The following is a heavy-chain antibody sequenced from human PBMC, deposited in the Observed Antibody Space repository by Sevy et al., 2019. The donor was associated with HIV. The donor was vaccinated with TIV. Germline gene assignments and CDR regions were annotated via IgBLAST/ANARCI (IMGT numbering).Heavy chain of an antibody. V-gene: IGHV3-30*18. CDR2: ISYDGSNK. CDR3: AKDGVTMFGVATNRFDY. J-gene: IGHJ4*02. D-gene: IGHD3-3*01. CDR1: GFTFSNYG. Sequence: GGSLRLSCAASGFTFSNYGMHWVRQAPGKGLEWVAVISYDGSNKYYADSVKGRFTISRDNSKNTLYLQMNSLRAEDTAVYYCAKDGVTMFGVATNRFDYWGQGTLVTVSS.